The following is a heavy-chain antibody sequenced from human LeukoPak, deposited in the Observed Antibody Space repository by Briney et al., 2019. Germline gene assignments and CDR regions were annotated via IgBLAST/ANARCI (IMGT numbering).Heavy chain of an antibody. D-gene: IGHD3-10*01. V-gene: IGHV3-23*01. J-gene: IGHJ4*02. CDR1: GFTFSSYA. CDR2: IRGRGDYT. CDR3: AKTYGSGSYFGFDY. Sequence: PGGSLRLSCAASGFTFSSYAMNWVRQAPGKGLEWVSTIRGRGDYTYYADPVKGRFTISRDNSKNTLYLQMNTLRAEDTAVYYCAKTYGSGSYFGFDYWGQGNLGTVSS.